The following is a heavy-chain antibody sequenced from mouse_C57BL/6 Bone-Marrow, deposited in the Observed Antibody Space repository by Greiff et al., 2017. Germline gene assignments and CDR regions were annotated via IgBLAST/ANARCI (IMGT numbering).Heavy chain of an antibody. V-gene: IGHV1-81*01. CDR1: GYTFTSYG. D-gene: IGHD1-1*01. J-gene: IGHJ2*01. Sequence: QVQLQQSGAELARPGASVKLSCKASGYTFTSYGISWVKQRTGQGLEWIGEIYPRSGNTYYNEKFKGKATLTADKSSSTAYMELRSLTSEDSAFYFCARHYYGSSEVYFDYWGQGTTLTVSS. CDR3: ARHYYGSSEVYFDY. CDR2: IYPRSGNT.